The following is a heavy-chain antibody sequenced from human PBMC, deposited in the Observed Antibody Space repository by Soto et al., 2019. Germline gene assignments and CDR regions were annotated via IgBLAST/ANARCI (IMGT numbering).Heavy chain of an antibody. CDR2: MYYSGAT. V-gene: IGHV4-59*05. Sequence: SETLSLTCTVSGGSLSSYYWSWIRQPPGKGLEWIGSMYYSGATYHNPSLQSRVTISVDTSKNQFSLHLSSVTAADTAVYYCARHAAYDSVWGKSDGSDYWGQGTLVTVSS. CDR3: ARHAAYDSVWGKSDGSDY. D-gene: IGHD3-16*01. CDR1: GGSLSSYY. J-gene: IGHJ4*02.